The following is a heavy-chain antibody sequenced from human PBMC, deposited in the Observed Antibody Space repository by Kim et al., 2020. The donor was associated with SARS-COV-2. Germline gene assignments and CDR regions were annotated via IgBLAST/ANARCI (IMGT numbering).Heavy chain of an antibody. D-gene: IGHD1-1*01. CDR3: GRDKGGNELDY. CDR1: GFIFSDPY. Sequence: GGSLRLSCAGSGFIFSDPYIYWVRQAPGKGLEWVGRSRNKANSYTTEYAASVKGRFTISRDDSKNTVYLQMNRLRTEDTAFYYCGRDKGGNELDYWGQGTLVTVSS. J-gene: IGHJ4*02. V-gene: IGHV3-72*01. CDR2: SRNKANSYTT.